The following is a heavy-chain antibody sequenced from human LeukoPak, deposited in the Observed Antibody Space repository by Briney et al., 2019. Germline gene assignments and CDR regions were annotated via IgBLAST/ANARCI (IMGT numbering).Heavy chain of an antibody. CDR3: ANLGYCGVHRCYPVA. CDR2: IKQDGNER. J-gene: IGHJ5*02. D-gene: IGHD2-15*01. CDR1: GFTFSGYA. V-gene: IGHV3-7*03. Sequence: GGSLRLSCAASGFTFSGYAMHWVRQAPGKGLEWVANIKQDGNERYYVDSVGGRFTVSRDNAKNSLYLQLNSLRADDTAVYYCANLGYCGVHRCYPVAWGQGALVTVSS.